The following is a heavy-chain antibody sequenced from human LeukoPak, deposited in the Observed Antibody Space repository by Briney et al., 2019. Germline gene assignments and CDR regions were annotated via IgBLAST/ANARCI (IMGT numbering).Heavy chain of an antibody. J-gene: IGHJ4*02. CDR3: TRGGRNTSYYWYY. D-gene: IGHD1-26*01. Sequence: PGGSLRLSCAASGLTLSNYCMTWVRQGPGKGLEWVATIKRDGVEAYYVDSVRGRFTISRDNAENSVYLRMNNLRDEDTAVYYCTRGGRNTSYYWYYWGQGTLVTVSS. CDR1: GLTLSNYC. CDR2: IKRDGVEA. V-gene: IGHV3-7*01.